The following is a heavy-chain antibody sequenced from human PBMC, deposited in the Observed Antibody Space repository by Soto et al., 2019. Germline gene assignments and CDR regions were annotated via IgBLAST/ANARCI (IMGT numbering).Heavy chain of an antibody. CDR2: ISAHNGNT. D-gene: IGHD1-1*01. CDR3: ARGRYGDY. Sequence: QVHLVQSGAEVKKPGASVKVSCKGSGYAFTTYGITWVRQAPGQGLEWMGWISAHNGNTNYAQKLQGRVTVTRDTSTSTAYMELRSLRSDDTAVFYCARGRYGDYWGQGALVTVSS. V-gene: IGHV1-18*01. CDR1: GYAFTTYG. J-gene: IGHJ4*02.